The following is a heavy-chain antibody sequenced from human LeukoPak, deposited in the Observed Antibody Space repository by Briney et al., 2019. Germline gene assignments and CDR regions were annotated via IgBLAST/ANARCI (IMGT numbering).Heavy chain of an antibody. D-gene: IGHD3-22*01. Sequence: GGSLRLSCAASGFTFSSYSMNWVRQAPGKGLEWVSSISSSSSYIYYADSVKGRPTISRDNAKNSLYLQVNSLRAEDTAVYYCAREVDYYDSSGYPDYWGQGTLVTVSS. CDR2: ISSSSSYI. CDR1: GFTFSSYS. J-gene: IGHJ4*02. V-gene: IGHV3-21*01. CDR3: AREVDYYDSSGYPDY.